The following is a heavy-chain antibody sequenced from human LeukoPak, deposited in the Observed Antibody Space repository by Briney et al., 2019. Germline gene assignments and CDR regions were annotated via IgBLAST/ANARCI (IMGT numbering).Heavy chain of an antibody. J-gene: IGHJ6*03. Sequence: SETLSLTCTVSGYSISSGYYWDWIRQPPGKELEWIGTLSHSGSSYYNPSLKSRVTISVDASKYQFSLKLSSVTDADTAVYYCSRDHYSGGSCYSINYYYYMDVWGKGTTVTVSS. CDR3: SRDHYSGGSCYSINYYYYMDV. CDR1: GYSISSGYY. CDR2: LSHSGSS. D-gene: IGHD2-15*01. V-gene: IGHV4-38-2*02.